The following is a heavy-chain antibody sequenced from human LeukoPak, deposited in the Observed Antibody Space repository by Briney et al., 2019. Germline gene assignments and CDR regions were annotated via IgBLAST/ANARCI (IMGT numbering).Heavy chain of an antibody. CDR1: GYTLTELS. J-gene: IGHJ4*02. V-gene: IGHV1-24*01. CDR3: ATAFYGSGSYPFDY. Sequence: ASVKVSCKVSGYTLTELSMHWVRQAPGKGLEWMGGFDPEDGETIYAQKFQGRVTMTEDTSTGTAYMELSSLRSEDTAVYYCATAFYGSGSYPFDYWGQGTLVTVSS. D-gene: IGHD3-10*01. CDR2: FDPEDGET.